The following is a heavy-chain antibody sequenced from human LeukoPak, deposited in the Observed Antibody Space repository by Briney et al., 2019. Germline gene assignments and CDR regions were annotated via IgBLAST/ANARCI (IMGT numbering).Heavy chain of an antibody. Sequence: PSETLSLTCAVYGGSFSGYYWSWIRQPPGKGLEWIGEINHSGSTNYNPSLKSRVTISVDTSKNQFSLKLSSVTAADTAVYYCARGSPDYGSGSYYNNWFDPWGQGTLVTVSS. CDR3: ARGSPDYGSGSYYNNWFDP. V-gene: IGHV4-34*01. CDR2: INHSGST. J-gene: IGHJ5*02. D-gene: IGHD3-10*01. CDR1: GGSFSGYY.